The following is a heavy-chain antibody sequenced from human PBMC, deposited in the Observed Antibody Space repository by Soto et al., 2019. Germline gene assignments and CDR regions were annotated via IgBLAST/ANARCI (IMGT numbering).Heavy chain of an antibody. CDR3: ARGRSYYDSSGYYQNEAY. V-gene: IGHV4-34*01. J-gene: IGHJ4*02. CDR1: GGSFSGYY. Sequence: QVQLQQWGAGLLKPSETLSLTCAVYGGSFSGYYWSWIRQPPGKGLEWIGSINHSGSTNYNPSLKSRATISVDTSKNHFSRKLSSVTAADTAVYYWARGRSYYDSSGYYQNEAYWGQRTLVTVSS. D-gene: IGHD3-22*01. CDR2: INHSGST.